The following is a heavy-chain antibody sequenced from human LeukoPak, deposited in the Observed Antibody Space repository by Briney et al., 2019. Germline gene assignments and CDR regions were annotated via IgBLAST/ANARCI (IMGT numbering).Heavy chain of an antibody. CDR2: ISSSSSYI. CDR3: ARLTNNYYGPTPRERGNP. J-gene: IGHJ5*02. Sequence: GGSLRLSCAASGFTFSNYSMNWVRQAPGKGLEWVSSISSSSSYIYYADSLKGRFTISRDNAKNSLYLQMNSLRAEDTAVYYCARLTNNYYGPTPRERGNPWGQGTLVTVSS. CDR1: GFTFSNYS. D-gene: IGHD3-10*01. V-gene: IGHV3-21*01.